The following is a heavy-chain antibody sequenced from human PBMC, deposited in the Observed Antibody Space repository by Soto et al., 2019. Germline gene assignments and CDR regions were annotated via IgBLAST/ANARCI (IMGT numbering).Heavy chain of an antibody. Sequence: EVQLVESGGGLIQPGGSLRLSCAASAFTVSDNYMSWVRQAPGKGLEWVSLIYSDGSTSYADSVKGRFTISRDNSKNTLYLQMNSLGVEDTAVYYCARDIAVAGGWFDPWGQGTLVTVSS. CDR3: ARDIAVAGGWFDP. CDR2: IYSDGST. CDR1: AFTVSDNY. D-gene: IGHD6-19*01. J-gene: IGHJ5*02. V-gene: IGHV3-53*01.